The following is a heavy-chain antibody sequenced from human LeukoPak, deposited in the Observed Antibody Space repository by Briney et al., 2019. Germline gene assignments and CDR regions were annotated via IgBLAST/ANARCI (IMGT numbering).Heavy chain of an antibody. Sequence: GGPLRLSCAASGFTFNNYWMHWVRQAPGKGLVWVSTISQDGTYTHYADSVKGRFTIARDNGKSPLYLQMSSLRAEDTAVYYCARDYHYGETEYWGQGTLVTVSS. J-gene: IGHJ4*02. CDR3: ARDYHYGETEY. CDR1: GFTFNNYW. CDR2: ISQDGTYT. V-gene: IGHV3-74*01. D-gene: IGHD3-10*01.